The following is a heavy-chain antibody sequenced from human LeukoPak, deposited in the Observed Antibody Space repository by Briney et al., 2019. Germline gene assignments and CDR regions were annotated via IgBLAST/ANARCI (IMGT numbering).Heavy chain of an antibody. CDR2: IYDSGST. J-gene: IGHJ6*04. D-gene: IGHD2-2*01. Sequence: SETLSLTCTVSGGSISSGGYFWRWIRQHPGKGLEWIGYIYDSGSTYYNPSLKSRVTISVDTSKNQFSLKLSSVTAADTAVYYCARDLPAPAPYYYYGMDVWGKGTTVTVSS. V-gene: IGHV4-31*03. CDR3: ARDLPAPAPYYYYGMDV. CDR1: GGSISSGGYF.